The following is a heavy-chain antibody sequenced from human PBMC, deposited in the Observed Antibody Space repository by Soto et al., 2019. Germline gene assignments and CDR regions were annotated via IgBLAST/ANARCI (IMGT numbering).Heavy chain of an antibody. CDR3: ARAKQINYFGSSGYYSGPFDI. CDR1: GFTFSTYW. J-gene: IGHJ3*02. Sequence: GGSLRLSCAASGFTFSTYWRHWVRQTPGRGLVWVSRIDNDGSTRTYADSVKGRFTISRDNAKNTLYLQMNSLRAEDTAVYYCARAKQINYFGSSGYYSGPFDIWGQGTMVPVSS. V-gene: IGHV3-74*01. CDR2: IDNDGSTR. D-gene: IGHD3-22*01.